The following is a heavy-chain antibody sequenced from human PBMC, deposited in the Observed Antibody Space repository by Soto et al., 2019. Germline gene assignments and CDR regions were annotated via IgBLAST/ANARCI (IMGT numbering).Heavy chain of an antibody. CDR3: ARLEGLATISYYFDF. J-gene: IGHJ4*02. V-gene: IGHV4-59*05. Sequence: SETLSITCTVSGGSISSYYWSWIRQPPGKGLEWIGSIYFRGNTYYNPSLQTRVTISLDTSKSQFSLKLNSVTAADSAVFFCARLEGLATISYYFDFWGQGALVTVSS. CDR1: GGSISSYY. D-gene: IGHD1-1*01. CDR2: IYFRGNT.